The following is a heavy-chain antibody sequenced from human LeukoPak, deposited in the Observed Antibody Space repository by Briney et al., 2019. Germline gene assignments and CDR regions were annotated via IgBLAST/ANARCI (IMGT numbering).Heavy chain of an antibody. V-gene: IGHV3-21*01. Sequence: GGSVRLSCAASGYTFSSFSINWVRQAPGKGLEGVSSISVRSNYIYYTDSVRGRFTISRDEARDSLYLQMNSLRAEDTAVYYCVRLRRNSDTSGYNYYYDFWGQGTLVTASS. CDR1: GYTFSSFS. D-gene: IGHD3-22*01. CDR2: ISVRSNYI. CDR3: VRLRRNSDTSGYNYYYDF. J-gene: IGHJ4*02.